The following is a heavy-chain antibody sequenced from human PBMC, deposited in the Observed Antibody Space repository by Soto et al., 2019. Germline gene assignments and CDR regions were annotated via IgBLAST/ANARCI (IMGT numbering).Heavy chain of an antibody. Sequence: SETLSLTCTVSGGSISSSSYYWGWIRQPPGKGLEWIGSIYYSGSTYYNPSLKSRVTISVDTSKNQFSLKLSSVTAADTALYYCARGGRGGYPRILSAFDTWGQGTMVT. CDR2: IYYSGST. J-gene: IGHJ3*02. CDR1: GGSISSSSYY. CDR3: ARGGRGGYPRILSAFDT. D-gene: IGHD6-19*01. V-gene: IGHV4-39*07.